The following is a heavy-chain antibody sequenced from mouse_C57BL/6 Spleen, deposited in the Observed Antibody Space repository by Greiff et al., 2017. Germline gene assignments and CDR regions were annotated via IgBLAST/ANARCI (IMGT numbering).Heavy chain of an antibody. V-gene: IGHV5-6*01. J-gene: IGHJ3*01. CDR1: GFTLSSYG. Sequence: EVQLVESGGDLVKPGGSLKLSCAASGFTLSSYGMSWVRQTPDKRLEWVATISSGGSYTYYPDSVKGRFTISRDNAYKSLYLQMNSLKSEDTAMYYWARHEDYGSSFAYWGQVTLVTVSA. CDR3: ARHEDYGSSFAY. D-gene: IGHD1-1*01. CDR2: ISSGGSYT.